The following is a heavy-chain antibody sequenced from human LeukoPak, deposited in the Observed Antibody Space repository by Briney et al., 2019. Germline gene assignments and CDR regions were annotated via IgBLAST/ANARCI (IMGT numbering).Heavy chain of an antibody. CDR1: GGSISSSNW. Sequence: PSGTLSLTCAVSGGSISSSNWWSWVRQPPGKGLEWIGEIYHGGSTNYNPSLKSRVTISVDKSKNQFSLKLSSVTAADTAVYYCARRRVTAIPLNAFDIWGQGTMVTVSS. V-gene: IGHV4-4*02. J-gene: IGHJ3*02. CDR3: ARRRVTAIPLNAFDI. D-gene: IGHD2-21*02. CDR2: IYHGGST.